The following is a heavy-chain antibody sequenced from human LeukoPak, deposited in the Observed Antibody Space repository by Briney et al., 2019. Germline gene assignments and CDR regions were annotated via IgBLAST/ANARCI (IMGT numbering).Heavy chain of an antibody. J-gene: IGHJ6*03. CDR3: ARAPARYCSGGSCYYYYYMDV. CDR1: GFTFSSYS. V-gene: IGHV3-21*01. D-gene: IGHD2-15*01. Sequence: GGSLRLSRAASGFTFSSYSMNWVRQAPGKGLEWVSSISSSSSYIYYADSVKGRFTISRDNAKNSLYLQMNSLRAEDTAVYYCARAPARYCSGGSCYYYYYMDVWGKGTTVTVSS. CDR2: ISSSSSYI.